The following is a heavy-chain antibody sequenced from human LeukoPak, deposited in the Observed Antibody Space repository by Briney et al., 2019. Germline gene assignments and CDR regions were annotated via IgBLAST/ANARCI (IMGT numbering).Heavy chain of an antibody. CDR2: ISGSSSTI. Sequence: GGSLRLSCVASGFTFSSYEMNWVRQAPGKGLEWVSYISGSSSTIYYADSVKGRFTVSRDNAGNSLYLQMNNLRDDDTAVYFCARVQTDSRGWYHFDYWGQGTLVTVSS. D-gene: IGHD6-19*01. J-gene: IGHJ4*02. V-gene: IGHV3-48*02. CDR1: GFTFSSYE. CDR3: ARVQTDSRGWYHFDY.